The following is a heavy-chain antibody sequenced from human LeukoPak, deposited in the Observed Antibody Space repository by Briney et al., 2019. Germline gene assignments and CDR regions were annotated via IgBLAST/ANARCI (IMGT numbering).Heavy chain of an antibody. CDR1: GFTFSNYA. Sequence: GGSLRLSCAASGFTFSNYAMSWVRQAPGKGLEWVSTISGSGDSTYYADSVKGRLTISRDNFKNTPHLQMNSLRAEDTALYYCANVPYSDYGSGRPPFMDAWGQGTTVTVSS. V-gene: IGHV3-23*01. CDR3: ANVPYSDYGSGRPPFMDA. D-gene: IGHD3-10*01. J-gene: IGHJ6*02. CDR2: ISGSGDST.